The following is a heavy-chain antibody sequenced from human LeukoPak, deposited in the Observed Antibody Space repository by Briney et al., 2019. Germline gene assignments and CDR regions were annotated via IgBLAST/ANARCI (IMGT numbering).Heavy chain of an antibody. CDR3: ARDRSTDFWSGYYTNYFDY. Sequence: GGSLRLSCAASGFTFSTYWMSWVRQAPGKGLEWVANIKQDESEKYYVDSVKGRFTISRDNAKNSLYLQMNSLRAEDTAVYYCARDRSTDFWSGYYTNYFDYWGQGTLVTVSS. V-gene: IGHV3-7*01. J-gene: IGHJ4*02. CDR1: GFTFSTYW. D-gene: IGHD3-3*01. CDR2: IKQDESEK.